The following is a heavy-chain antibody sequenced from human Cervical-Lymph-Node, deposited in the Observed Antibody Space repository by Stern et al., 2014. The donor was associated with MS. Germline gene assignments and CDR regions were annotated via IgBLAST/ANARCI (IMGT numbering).Heavy chain of an antibody. D-gene: IGHD1-1*01. Sequence: VQLVESGPGLVRPSQTLSLTCRVSGGSIKSGGYYWTWVRQHPGKGLEWIGYIYYTGSTYYNPSLKSRVTMSVDTSKNQFALQMNSVTAADTAVYYCARELRAATGIDPWGQGTLVTVSS. CDR3: ARELRAATGIDP. J-gene: IGHJ5*02. CDR1: GGSIKSGGYY. V-gene: IGHV4-31*03. CDR2: IYYTGST.